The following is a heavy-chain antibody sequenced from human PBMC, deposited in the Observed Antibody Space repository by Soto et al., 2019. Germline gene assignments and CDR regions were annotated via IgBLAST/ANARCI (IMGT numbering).Heavy chain of an antibody. D-gene: IGHD3-10*01. J-gene: IGHJ4*02. CDR2: IYYSGST. Sequence: SETLSLTCTVSGGSISSGGYYWSWIRQHPGKGLEWIGYIYYSGSTHYNPSLKSRVTISVDTSKNQFSLKLSSVTAADTAVYYCASGTTMVRGVRRGPPYYFDYWGQGTLVTVSS. CDR3: ASGTTMVRGVRRGPPYYFDY. V-gene: IGHV4-31*03. CDR1: GGSISSGGYY.